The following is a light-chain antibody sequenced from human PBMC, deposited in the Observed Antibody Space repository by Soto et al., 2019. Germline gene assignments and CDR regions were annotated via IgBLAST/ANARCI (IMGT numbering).Light chain of an antibody. CDR2: GAS. CDR1: QSVSRN. V-gene: IGKV3-15*01. Sequence: EIVMTQSPATLSVSPVERATLSCRASQSVSRNLAWYQQKPGQAPRLLIYGASTMATGIPARFSGSGSGTEFTLTISSLQSEDFAVYYCQQYNNWPPYTFGQGTKLEIK. J-gene: IGKJ2*01. CDR3: QQYNNWPPYT.